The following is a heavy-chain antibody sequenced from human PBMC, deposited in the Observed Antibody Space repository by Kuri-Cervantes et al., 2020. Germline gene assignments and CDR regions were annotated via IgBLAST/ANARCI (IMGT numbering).Heavy chain of an antibody. CDR2: TRNKAYSYTT. V-gene: IGHV3-72*01. CDR1: GFIFSDHY. Sequence: GGSLRLSCAASGFIFSDHYMDWVRQAPGKGLEWVGRTRNKAYSYTTKYAASVKGRFTISRDVSKNSLHLQMNSLRAEDTAVYYCARVSARITMIVVVPEDAFDIWGQGTMVTVSS. CDR3: ARVSARITMIVVVPEDAFDI. J-gene: IGHJ3*02. D-gene: IGHD3-22*01.